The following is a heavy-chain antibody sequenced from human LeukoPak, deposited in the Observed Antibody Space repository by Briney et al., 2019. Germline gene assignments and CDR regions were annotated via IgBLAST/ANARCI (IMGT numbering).Heavy chain of an antibody. J-gene: IGHJ4*02. Sequence: GGSLTLSCAASGLTFRDYSMTWVRPPRGKGLFWVSGISAGGGRTYYADSVKGRFSISRDNSRNTLYLQMNSLRAEDTAVYYCAKDAAGPEYWGQGTLVTVSS. CDR1: GLTFRDYS. V-gene: IGHV3-23*01. D-gene: IGHD6-13*01. CDR3: AKDAAGPEY. CDR2: ISAGGGRT.